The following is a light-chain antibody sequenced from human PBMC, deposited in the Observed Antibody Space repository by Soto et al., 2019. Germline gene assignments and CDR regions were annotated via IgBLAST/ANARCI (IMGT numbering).Light chain of an antibody. CDR1: QSVSSSY. CDR3: QQYGSSIT. J-gene: IGKJ5*01. Sequence: EIVLTQSPGILSLSPGERATLSCRAGQSVSSSYLAWYQQKPGQAPRLLIYGASSRATGITDRFSGSGSGTDFTLTISRLEPEDFAVYYCQQYGSSITFGQGTRLEIK. CDR2: GAS. V-gene: IGKV3-20*01.